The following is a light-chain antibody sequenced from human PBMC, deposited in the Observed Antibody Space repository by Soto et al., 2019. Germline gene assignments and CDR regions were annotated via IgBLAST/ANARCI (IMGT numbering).Light chain of an antibody. V-gene: IGKV1-6*01. J-gene: IGKJ1*01. CDR3: LQDFNSPWT. Sequence: AIQVTQSPASLSASVGGRVNISCRASQGISSYLAWFQQRPGKAPKLLIYAASGLQSGVPSRFSGSGSGTDFTLTISSLQPEDFATYYCLQDFNSPWTFGQGTKVDIK. CDR2: AAS. CDR1: QGISSY.